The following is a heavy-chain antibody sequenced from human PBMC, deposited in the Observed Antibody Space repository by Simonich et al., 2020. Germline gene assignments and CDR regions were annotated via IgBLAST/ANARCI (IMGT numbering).Heavy chain of an antibody. D-gene: IGHD1-1*01. CDR3: ARHRLVDGTTGTTGVDYYYGMDV. J-gene: IGHJ6*02. V-gene: IGHV4-34*01. Sequence: QVQLQQWGAGLLKPSETLSLTCAVYGGSFSGYYWSWIRQPPGKGLGWIGEINHSGNTNYNPSRKSRVTISVDTSKNQFSLKLSSVTAADTAVYYCARHRLVDGTTGTTGVDYYYGMDVWGQGTTVTVSS. CDR1: GGSFSGYY. CDR2: INHSGNT.